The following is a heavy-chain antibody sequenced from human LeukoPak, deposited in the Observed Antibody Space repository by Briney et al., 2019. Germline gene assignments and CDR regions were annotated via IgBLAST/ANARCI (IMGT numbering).Heavy chain of an antibody. CDR3: AKEWELLVYFDY. D-gene: IGHD1-26*01. V-gene: IGHV3-23*01. CDR1: GFPLSSYA. J-gene: IGHJ4*02. Sequence: GGSLRLSCAASGFPLSSYAMSWVRQAPGKGLEWVSAISGSGGSTYYADSVKGRFTISRDNSKNTLYLQMNSLRAEDTAVYYCAKEWELLVYFDYWGQGTLVTVSS. CDR2: ISGSGGST.